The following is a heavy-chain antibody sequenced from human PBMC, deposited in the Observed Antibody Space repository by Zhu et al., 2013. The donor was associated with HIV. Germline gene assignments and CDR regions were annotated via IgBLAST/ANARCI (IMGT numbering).Heavy chain of an antibody. D-gene: IGHD6-6*01. CDR3: ARDNRTKCPYSSSCTFDY. J-gene: IGHJ4*02. CDR2: IWYDGSNK. Sequence: VQLVESGGGVVQPGRSLRLSCAASGFTFSSYGMHWVRQAPGKGLEWVAVIWYDGSNKYYADSVKGRFTISRDNSKNTLYLQMNSLRAEDTAVYYCARDNRTKCPYSSSCTFDYWGQGTLVTVSS. CDR1: GFTFSSYG. V-gene: IGHV3-33*01.